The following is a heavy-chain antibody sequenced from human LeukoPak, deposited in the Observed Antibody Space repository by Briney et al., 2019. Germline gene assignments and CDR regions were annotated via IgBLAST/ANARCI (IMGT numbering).Heavy chain of an antibody. CDR2: IYYSGST. J-gene: IGHJ4*02. D-gene: IGHD1-26*01. Sequence: SETPSLTCTVSGGSISSHYWSWIRQPPGKGLEWIGYIYYSGSTNYNPSLKSRVTISVDTSKNQFSLKLSSVTAADTAVYYCARDGGSYYLAYYFDYWGQGTLVTVSS. V-gene: IGHV4-59*11. CDR3: ARDGGSYYLAYYFDY. CDR1: GGSISSHY.